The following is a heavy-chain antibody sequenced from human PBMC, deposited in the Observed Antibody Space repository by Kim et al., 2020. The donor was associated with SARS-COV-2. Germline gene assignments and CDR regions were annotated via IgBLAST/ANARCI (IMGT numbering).Heavy chain of an antibody. Sequence: GGSLRLSCAASGFTFSSYWMSWVRQAPGKGLEWVANIKQDGSEKYYVDSVKGRFTISRDNAKNSLYLQMNSLRAEDTAVYYCARADYSNYVSLDYYYYGMDVWGQGTTVTVSS. J-gene: IGHJ6*02. D-gene: IGHD4-4*01. CDR3: ARADYSNYVSLDYYYYGMDV. CDR1: GFTFSSYW. V-gene: IGHV3-7*03. CDR2: IKQDGSEK.